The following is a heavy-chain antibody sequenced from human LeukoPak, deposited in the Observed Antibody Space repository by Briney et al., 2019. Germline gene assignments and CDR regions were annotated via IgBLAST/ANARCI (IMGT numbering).Heavy chain of an antibody. V-gene: IGHV4-38-2*02. J-gene: IGHJ4*02. CDR1: GYSISSGYY. D-gene: IGHD2-15*01. CDR2: IYHSGST. CDR3: ARMDHCSGGSCYPGVIGY. Sequence: SETLSLTCTVSGYSISSGYYWGWIRQPPGKGLEWIGSIYHSGSTYYNPSLKSRVTISVDTSKNQFSLKLSSVTAADTAVYYCARMDHCSGGSCYPGVIGYWGQGTLVTVSS.